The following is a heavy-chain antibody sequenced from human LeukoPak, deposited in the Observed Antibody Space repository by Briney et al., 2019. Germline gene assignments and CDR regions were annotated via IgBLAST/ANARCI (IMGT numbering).Heavy chain of an antibody. D-gene: IGHD2-2*02. CDR1: GFTFSSYA. V-gene: IGHV3-30*04. J-gene: IGHJ4*02. CDR2: ISYDDGSNK. Sequence: GGSLRLSCAASGFTFSSYALHWVRQAPGKGLEWVAVISYDDGSNKYYADSVKGRFTISRDNSKNTLYLQMNSLRTEDTAVYYCARESGGNTPYYFDYWGQGTLVTVSS. CDR3: ARESGGNTPYYFDY.